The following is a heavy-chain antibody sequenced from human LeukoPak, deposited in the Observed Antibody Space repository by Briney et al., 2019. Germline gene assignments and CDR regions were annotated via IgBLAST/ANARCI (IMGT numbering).Heavy chain of an antibody. Sequence: SETLSLTCAVSGGSISTYYWNWIRQPPGKGLEWIGYVYYSGSTNYNPSLKSRVTISVDTSKNQFSLKLSSVTAADTAVYYCARQLSYYYDSSGPGAFDIWGQGTMVTVSS. CDR3: ARQLSYYYDSSGPGAFDI. D-gene: IGHD3-22*01. V-gene: IGHV4-59*08. J-gene: IGHJ3*02. CDR1: GGSISTYY. CDR2: VYYSGST.